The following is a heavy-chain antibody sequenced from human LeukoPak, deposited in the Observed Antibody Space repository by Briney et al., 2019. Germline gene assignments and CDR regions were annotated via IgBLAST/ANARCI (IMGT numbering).Heavy chain of an antibody. CDR1: GFTFSSYS. CDR2: ISSSSSYI. CDR3: ARLLGGSYSRYYYYGMDV. J-gene: IGHJ6*02. D-gene: IGHD1-26*01. V-gene: IGHV3-21*01. Sequence: PGGSLRLSCAASGFTFSSYSMNWVRQAPGKGLEWVSSISSSSSYIYYADSVKGRFTISRDNAKNSLYLQMNSLRAEDTAEYYCARLLGGSYSRYYYYGMDVWGQGTTVTVSS.